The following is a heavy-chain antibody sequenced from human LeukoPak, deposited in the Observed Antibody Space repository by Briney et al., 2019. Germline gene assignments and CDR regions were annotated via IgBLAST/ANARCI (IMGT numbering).Heavy chain of an antibody. J-gene: IGHJ4*02. CDR3: ATGKGGSSAGTFDY. CDR1: GGTFSSYA. Sequence: GASVKVSCKASGGTFSSYAISWVRQAPGQGLEWMGGFDPEGGETIYAQKFQGRVTMTEDTSTDTAYMELSSLRSEDTAVYYCATGKGGSSAGTFDYWGQGTLVTVSS. CDR2: FDPEGGET. D-gene: IGHD6-19*01. V-gene: IGHV1-24*01.